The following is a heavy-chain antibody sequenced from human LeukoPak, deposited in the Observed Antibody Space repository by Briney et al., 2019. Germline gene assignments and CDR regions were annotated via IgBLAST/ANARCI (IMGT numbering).Heavy chain of an antibody. CDR1: GFTFSTYS. V-gene: IGHV3-48*04. J-gene: IGHJ4*02. CDR2: ISSSSSAI. D-gene: IGHD2/OR15-2a*01. CDR3: ARDRGLYSEEYHFDY. Sequence: GGSLRLSCAASGFTFSTYSMNWVRQAPGKGLEWVSSISSSSSAIYYADSVQGRFTISRDNAKNSLYLQMNSLGAEDTAVYYCARDRGLYSEEYHFDYWGQGTLVTVSS.